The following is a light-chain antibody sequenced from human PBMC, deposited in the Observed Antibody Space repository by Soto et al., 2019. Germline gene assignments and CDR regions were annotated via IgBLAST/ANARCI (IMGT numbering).Light chain of an antibody. CDR1: HSISTY. CDR2: AAS. V-gene: IGKV1-8*01. CDR3: QQYYSYPV. Sequence: AIRMTQSPSSFSASTGDRVTITCRASHSISTYLAWYQQKPGEAPRLLIYAASTLQPGVPSRFGGSGSGTNFTLTISCLQSEDFATYYCQQYYSYPVFGQGTKLEIK. J-gene: IGKJ1*01.